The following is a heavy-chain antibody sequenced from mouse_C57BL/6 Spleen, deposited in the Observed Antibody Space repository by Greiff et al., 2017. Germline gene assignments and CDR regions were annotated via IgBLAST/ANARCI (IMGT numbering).Heavy chain of an antibody. J-gene: IGHJ4*01. V-gene: IGHV1-52*01. Sequence: QVQLQQPGAELVRPGSSVKLSCKASGYTFTSYWMHWVKQRPIQGLEWIGNIDPSDSETHYNQKFKDKATLTVDKSSSTAYMQLSSLTSEDSAVYYCARWRGGVMDYGGQGTSVTVAS. CDR1: GYTFTSYW. CDR2: IDPSDSET. CDR3: ARWRGGVMDY.